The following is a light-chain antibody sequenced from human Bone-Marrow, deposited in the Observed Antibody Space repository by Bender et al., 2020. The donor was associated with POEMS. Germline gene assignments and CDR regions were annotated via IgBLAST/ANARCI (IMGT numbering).Light chain of an antibody. J-gene: IGLJ1*01. CDR1: NIGTNS. Sequence: SYVLTQPPSVSVAPGRTATITCGTSNIGTNSGHWYQQKPGQAPVLVIYYVSDRPSGSPERFSGSISGNTATLTISRVEAGDEADYYCQVWDTSTNDRVFGGGTEVTVL. CDR3: QVWDTSTNDRV. CDR2: YVS. V-gene: IGLV3-21*04.